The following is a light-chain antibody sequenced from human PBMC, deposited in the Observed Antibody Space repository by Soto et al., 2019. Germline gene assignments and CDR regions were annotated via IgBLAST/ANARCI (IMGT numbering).Light chain of an antibody. Sequence: DIQMTQSPSTLSASVGDRVTITCRASESISRWLAWYRQKPGKPPNLLIYKASTLGSGVPSRFSGTGSGTEFTLTISSLQPDDFATYYCQQYHSYWTFGQGTKVEIK. CDR3: QQYHSYWT. CDR2: KAS. CDR1: ESISRW. V-gene: IGKV1-5*03. J-gene: IGKJ1*01.